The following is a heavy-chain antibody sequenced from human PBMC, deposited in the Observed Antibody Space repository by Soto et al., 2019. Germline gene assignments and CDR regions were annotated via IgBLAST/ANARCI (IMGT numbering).Heavy chain of an antibody. D-gene: IGHD3-10*01. J-gene: IGHJ5*02. CDR3: VKDRDPNPHDTPFGP. CDR1: GFTFSTFG. CDR2: ISAGGTTT. Sequence: EVQLLESGGGLVQPGESLRLSCAASGFTFSTFGMSWVRQAPGKGLERVSVISAGGTTTFYADSVKGRFTISRDNSMRMIYLQMNSLRLEDTATYYCVKDRDPNPHDTPFGPWGQGILVTVSA. V-gene: IGHV3-23*01.